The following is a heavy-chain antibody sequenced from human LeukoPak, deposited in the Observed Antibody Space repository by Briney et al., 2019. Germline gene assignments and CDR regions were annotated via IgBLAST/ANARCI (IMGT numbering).Heavy chain of an antibody. J-gene: IGHJ4*02. Sequence: SETLSLTCTVSGGSISSSSYYWGWIRQPPGKGLEWIGSIYYSGSTYYNPSLKSRVTISVDTSKNQFSLKLSSVTAADTAVYYCARAGVAAIPSYFDYWGQGTLVTVSS. CDR2: IYYSGST. V-gene: IGHV4-39*07. CDR3: ARAGVAAIPSYFDY. CDR1: GGSISSSSYY. D-gene: IGHD2-15*01.